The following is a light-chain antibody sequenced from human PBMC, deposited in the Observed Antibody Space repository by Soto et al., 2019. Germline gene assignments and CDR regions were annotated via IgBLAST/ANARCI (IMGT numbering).Light chain of an antibody. V-gene: IGLV3-21*04. J-gene: IGLJ2*01. CDR2: YDS. CDR3: QVWDSSSDRHVV. Sequence: SYELTQPPSVSVAPGKTARITCGGNNIGSKSVHRYQQKPGQAPVLVIYYDSDRPSGIPERFSGSNSGNTATLTISRVEAGDEADYYCQVWDSSSDRHVVFGGGTKVTVL. CDR1: NIGSKS.